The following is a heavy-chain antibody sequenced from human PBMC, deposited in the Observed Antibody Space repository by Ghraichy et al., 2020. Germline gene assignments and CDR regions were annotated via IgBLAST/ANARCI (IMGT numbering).Heavy chain of an antibody. D-gene: IGHD3-16*01. V-gene: IGHV3-53*01. CDR2: IYSGGST. CDR1: GFIVSRYY. J-gene: IGHJ5*02. CDR3: ARDKNGFGWFDA. Sequence: GGSLRLSCAASGFIVSRYYMRWVRQAPGKGLEWVSVIYSGGSTNYADSVKGRFTIPRDNSKNTLYLQMHSLRAGDTAVYYCARDKNGFGWFDAWGQGTLVTVSS.